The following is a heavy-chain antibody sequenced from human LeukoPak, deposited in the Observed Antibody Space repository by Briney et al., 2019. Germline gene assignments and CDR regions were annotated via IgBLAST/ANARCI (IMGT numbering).Heavy chain of an antibody. V-gene: IGHV1-2*02. Sequence: ASVKVSCKASGYTFTGYYMHWVRQAPGQGLERMGWINPNSGGTNYAQKFQGRVTMTRDTSISTAYMELSRLRSEDTAVYYCARDLPGHWRRDAFDIWGQGTMVTVSS. CDR3: ARDLPGHWRRDAFDI. J-gene: IGHJ3*02. D-gene: IGHD1-14*01. CDR2: INPNSGGT. CDR1: GYTFTGYY.